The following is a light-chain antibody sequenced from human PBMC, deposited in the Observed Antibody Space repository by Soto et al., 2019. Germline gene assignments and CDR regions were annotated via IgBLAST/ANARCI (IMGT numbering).Light chain of an antibody. CDR2: EVS. V-gene: IGKV2D-29*02. CDR3: MQSTQLPPT. Sequence: DVVMTQTPLSLSGAPGQPASISCKSSHSLLHITGETFLFWYLQKPGQSPQLLIYEVSTRVSGVPDRFSGSGSGTDFTLEISRVETDDVGIYYCMQSTQLPPTFGQGTRLEI. J-gene: IGKJ5*01. CDR1: HSLLHITGETF.